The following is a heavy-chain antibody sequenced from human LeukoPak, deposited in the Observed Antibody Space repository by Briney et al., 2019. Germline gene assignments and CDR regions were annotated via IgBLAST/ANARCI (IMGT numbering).Heavy chain of an antibody. CDR1: GGSISSSSYY. CDR3: ARVWDKGGAFDI. J-gene: IGHJ3*02. CDR2: IYYSGST. D-gene: IGHD3-16*01. V-gene: IGHV4-61*05. Sequence: PSETLSLTCTVSGGSISSSSYYWGWIRQPPGKGLEWIGYIYYSGSTNYNPSLKSRVTISVDTSKNQFSLKLSSVTAADTAVYYCARVWDKGGAFDIWGQGTMVTVSS.